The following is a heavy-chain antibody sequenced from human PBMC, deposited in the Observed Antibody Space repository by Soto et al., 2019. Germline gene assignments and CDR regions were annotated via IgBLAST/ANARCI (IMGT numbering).Heavy chain of an antibody. D-gene: IGHD6-13*01. J-gene: IGHJ3*02. CDR3: ASSSPGSRTLLDI. V-gene: IGHV1-46*03. CDR2: INPSGGST. Sequence: QVQLVQSGAEVKKPGSSVKVSFKASGYTFTSYYMHWVRQAPGQGLEWMGIINPSGGSTSYAQKFQGRVTMTRDTSTSTVYMELSSLRSEDTAVYYCASSSPGSRTLLDIWGQGTMVTVSS. CDR1: GYTFTSYY.